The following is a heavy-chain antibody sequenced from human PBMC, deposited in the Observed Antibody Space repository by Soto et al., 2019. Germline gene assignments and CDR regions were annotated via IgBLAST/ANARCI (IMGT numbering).Heavy chain of an antibody. CDR2: IYYSGST. V-gene: IGHV4-31*03. CDR3: ARDYHAYYYDSSGQRDAFDI. Sequence: PSETLSLTCTVSGGSISSGGYYWGWIRQHPGKGLEWIGYIYYSGSTYYNPSLKSRVTISVDTSKNQFSLKLSSVTAADTAVYYCARDYHAYYYDSSGQRDAFDIWGQGTMVTVSS. CDR1: GGSISSGGYY. D-gene: IGHD3-22*01. J-gene: IGHJ3*02.